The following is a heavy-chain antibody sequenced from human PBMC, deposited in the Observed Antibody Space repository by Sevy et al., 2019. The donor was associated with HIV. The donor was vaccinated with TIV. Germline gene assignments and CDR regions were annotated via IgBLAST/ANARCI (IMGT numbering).Heavy chain of an antibody. CDR3: ARINRYCSGGSCFSSYFDP. CDR1: GGSISSYY. J-gene: IGHJ5*02. D-gene: IGHD2-15*01. Sequence: SETLSLTCTVSGGSISSYYWSWIRQPPGKGLEWIGYIYYSGSTNYNPSLKSQVTISVDTSKNQFSLKLSSVTAADTAVYYCARINRYCSGGSCFSSYFDPWGQGTLVTVSS. V-gene: IGHV4-59*01. CDR2: IYYSGST.